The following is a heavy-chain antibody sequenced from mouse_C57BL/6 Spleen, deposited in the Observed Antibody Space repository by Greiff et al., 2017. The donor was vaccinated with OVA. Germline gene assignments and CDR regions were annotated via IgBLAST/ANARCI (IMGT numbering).Heavy chain of an antibody. Sequence: EVQLVESGPELVKPGASVKISCKASGYSFTGYYMNWVKQSPEKSLEWIGEINPSTGGTTYNQKFKAKATLTVDKSSSTAYMQLKSLTSEDSAVYYCASYYYGSSYGWFAYWGQGTLVTVSA. V-gene: IGHV1-42*01. CDR3: ASYYYGSSYGWFAY. CDR2: INPSTGGT. D-gene: IGHD1-1*01. CDR1: GYSFTGYY. J-gene: IGHJ3*01.